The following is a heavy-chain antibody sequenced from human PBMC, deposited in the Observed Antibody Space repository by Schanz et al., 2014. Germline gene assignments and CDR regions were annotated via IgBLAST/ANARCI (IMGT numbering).Heavy chain of an antibody. D-gene: IGHD3-10*01. CDR2: INPSGGST. Sequence: QVQLVQSGAEVKKPGASVKVSCKASGYTFTSDSMHWVRQAPGQGLEWMGMINPSGGSTTYAQKFQGRVTMTRDTSTSTVYMELSSLRSEDTAVYFCTSEAHNPDGLRSYSDVWGQGTLVTVSS. CDR3: TSEAHNPDGLRSYSDV. J-gene: IGHJ4*02. V-gene: IGHV1-46*01. CDR1: GYTFTSDS.